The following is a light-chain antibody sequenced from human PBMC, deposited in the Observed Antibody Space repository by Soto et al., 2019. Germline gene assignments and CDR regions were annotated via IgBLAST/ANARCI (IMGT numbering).Light chain of an antibody. CDR1: QSVSSN. V-gene: IGKV3-15*01. CDR2: GAS. Sequence: EIVMTQSPATLSVSPGERATLSCRASQSVSSNLAWYQQKPGQAPRLLIYGASTRATGIPARFSGSGSGTEFTLTISSLQSEDFAVYYCQKYNNWHPKITFGGGTKVEIK. CDR3: QKYNNWHPKIT. J-gene: IGKJ4*01.